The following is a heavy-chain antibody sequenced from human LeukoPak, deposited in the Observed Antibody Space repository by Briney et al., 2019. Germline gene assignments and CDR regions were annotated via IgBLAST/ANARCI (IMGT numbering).Heavy chain of an antibody. D-gene: IGHD2-2*01. J-gene: IGHJ4*02. CDR3: AKGRDIVVVPAVEIDY. CDR1: GFTFSSYA. CDR2: ISGSGGST. V-gene: IGHV3-23*01. Sequence: GGSLRLSCAASGFTFSSYAMSWVRQAPGKGLEWVSAISGSGGSTYYADSVKGRFTISRDNSKNTLYLQMYSLRAEDTAVYYCAKGRDIVVVPAVEIDYWGQGTLVTVSS.